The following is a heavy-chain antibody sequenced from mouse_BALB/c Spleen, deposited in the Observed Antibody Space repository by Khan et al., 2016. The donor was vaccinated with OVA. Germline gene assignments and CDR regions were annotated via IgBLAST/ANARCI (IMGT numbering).Heavy chain of an antibody. CDR3: ATDDYYGAH. CDR2: ISIYSGNT. Sequence: QVQLMESGPELERPGVTVKISCKGFGYTFTDYAMYWVKQSHAKSLEWIGVISIYSGNTNYNQKFKGKVTMTVDKSSSTAYMEIARLTSEDSAIYYGATDDYYGAHWGQGTLVTVSA. J-gene: IGHJ3*01. CDR1: GYTFTDYA. D-gene: IGHD1-1*01. V-gene: IGHV1S137*01.